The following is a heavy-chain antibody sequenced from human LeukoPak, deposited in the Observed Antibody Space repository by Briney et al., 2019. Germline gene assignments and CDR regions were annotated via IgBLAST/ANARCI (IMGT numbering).Heavy chain of an antibody. CDR1: GGSISSSSYY. D-gene: IGHD3-22*01. CDR3: ARAPYDSSGYFRRGYYYYYMDV. V-gene: IGHV4-39*01. Sequence: SETLSLTCTVSGGSISSSSYYWGWIRQPPGKGLEWIGSIYYSGSTYYNPSLKSRVTISVDTSKNQFSLKLSSVTAADTAVYYCARAPYDSSGYFRRGYYYYYMDVWGKGTTVTISS. CDR2: IYYSGST. J-gene: IGHJ6*03.